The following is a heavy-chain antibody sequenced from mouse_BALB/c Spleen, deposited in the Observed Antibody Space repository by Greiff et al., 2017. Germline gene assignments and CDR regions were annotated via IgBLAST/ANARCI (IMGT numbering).Heavy chain of an antibody. CDR3: ARNYYDFDY. Sequence: EVKLQESGPGLVKPSQSLSLTCTVTGYSITSDYAWNWIRQFPGNKLEWMGYISYSGSTSYNPSLKSRISITRDTSKNQFFLQLNSVTTEDTATYYCARNYYDFDYWGQGTTLTVSS. D-gene: IGHD1-1*01. J-gene: IGHJ2*01. V-gene: IGHV3-2*02. CDR2: ISYSGST. CDR1: GYSITSDYA.